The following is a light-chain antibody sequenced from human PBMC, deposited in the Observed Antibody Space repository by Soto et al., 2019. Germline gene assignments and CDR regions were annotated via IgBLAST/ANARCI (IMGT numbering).Light chain of an antibody. J-gene: IGKJ2*01. CDR1: QSISSW. Sequence: DIQMTQSPSTLSASVGDRVTITCRASQSISSWLAWDQQKPGKAPKLLIYDASSLESGVPSRFSGSGSGTEFTLTISSLQPDDFATYRCQQYNSYPYPFGQGTKLEIK. CDR3: QQYNSYPYP. CDR2: DAS. V-gene: IGKV1-5*01.